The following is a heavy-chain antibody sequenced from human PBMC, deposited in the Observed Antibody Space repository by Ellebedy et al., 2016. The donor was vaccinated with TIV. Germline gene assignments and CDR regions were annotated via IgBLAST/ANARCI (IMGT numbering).Heavy chain of an antibody. V-gene: IGHV1-2*02. CDR3: ARGIMRGYSGYDWEVFDY. J-gene: IGHJ5*01. CDR1: GYTFTDYY. D-gene: IGHD5-12*01. Sequence: ASVKVSCKASGYTFTDYYINWVRQAPGPGLEWMGWINSNRGDTEYSQKFQGRVTMTRDKSTSTAYLELINLRSDDTAVYFGARGIMRGYSGYDWEVFDYWGQGTLVTVSS. CDR2: INSNRGDT.